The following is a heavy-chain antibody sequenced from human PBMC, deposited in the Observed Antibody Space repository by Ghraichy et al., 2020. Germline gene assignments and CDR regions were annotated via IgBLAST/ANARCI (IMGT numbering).Heavy chain of an antibody. J-gene: IGHJ4*02. CDR3: ARQRYCSSTSCYPFDY. CDR1: GFTFSSYS. D-gene: IGHD2-2*01. Sequence: LTCAASGFTFSSYSMNWVRQAPGKGLEWVSYISSSSSTIYYADSVKGRFTISRDNAKNSLYLQMNSLRDEDTAVYYCARQRYCSSTSCYPFDYWGQGTLVTVSS. CDR2: ISSSSSTI. V-gene: IGHV3-48*02.